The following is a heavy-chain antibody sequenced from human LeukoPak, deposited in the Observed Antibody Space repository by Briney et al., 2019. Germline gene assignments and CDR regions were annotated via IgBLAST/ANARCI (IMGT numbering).Heavy chain of an antibody. V-gene: IGHV1-2*02. CDR3: ARGVITFGGVIVDFDY. CDR2: INPNSGGT. D-gene: IGHD3-16*02. J-gene: IGHJ4*02. CDR1: GYTFTGYY. Sequence: ASVKVSCKASGYTFTGYYMHWVRQAPGHGLEWMGWINPNSGGTNYAQKFQGRVTMTRDTSISTAYMELSRLRSDDTAVYYCARGVITFGGVIVDFDYWGQGTLVTVSS.